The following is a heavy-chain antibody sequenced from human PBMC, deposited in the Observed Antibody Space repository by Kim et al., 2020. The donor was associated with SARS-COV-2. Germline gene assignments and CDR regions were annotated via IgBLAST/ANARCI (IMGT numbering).Heavy chain of an antibody. Sequence: SETLSLTCAVYGGSFSGYYWSWIRQPPGKGLEWIGEINHSGSTNYNPSLKSRVTISVDTSKNQFSLKLSSVTAADTAVYYCARASSWRHFDYWGQGTLVTVSS. CDR3: ARASSWRHFDY. V-gene: IGHV4-34*01. J-gene: IGHJ4*02. CDR2: INHSGST. CDR1: GGSFSGYY. D-gene: IGHD6-13*01.